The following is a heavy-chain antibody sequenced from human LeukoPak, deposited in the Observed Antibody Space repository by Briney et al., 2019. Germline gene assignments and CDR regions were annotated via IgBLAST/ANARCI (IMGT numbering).Heavy chain of an antibody. J-gene: IGHJ4*02. Sequence: GRSLRLSCAASGFAFSGYAMHWVRQAPGKGLEWVSLILYHGSNKYYADSVKGRFTISRGNSENTLYLQMNNLKPEDTAVYYCATWGFHITGTMNWGQGTLVTVSS. CDR2: ILYHGSNK. CDR3: ATWGFHITGTMN. V-gene: IGHV3-30*04. D-gene: IGHD1-20*01. CDR1: GFAFSGYA.